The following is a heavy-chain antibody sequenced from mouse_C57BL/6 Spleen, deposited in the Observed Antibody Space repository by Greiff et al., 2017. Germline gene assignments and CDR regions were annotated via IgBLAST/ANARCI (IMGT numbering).Heavy chain of an antibody. J-gene: IGHJ2*01. Sequence: QVQLQQPGAELVKPGASVKMSCKASGYTFTSYWITWVKQRPGQGLEWIGDIYPGSGSTNYNEKFKSKATLTVYTSSSTAYMQLSSLTSEDSAVYYCARGPTMITRVYFDYWGQGTTLTVSS. D-gene: IGHD2-4*01. CDR3: ARGPTMITRVYFDY. CDR1: GYTFTSYW. CDR2: IYPGSGST. V-gene: IGHV1-55*01.